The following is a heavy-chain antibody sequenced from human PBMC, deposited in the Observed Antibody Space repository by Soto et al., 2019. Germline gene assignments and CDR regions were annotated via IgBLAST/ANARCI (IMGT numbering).Heavy chain of an antibody. CDR2: ILPLFGAT. D-gene: IGHD1-1*01. CDR1: GGTFSSYA. CDR3: ASADELQLPILDS. V-gene: IGHV1-69*06. J-gene: IGHJ5*01. Sequence: GASVKVSCKASGGTFSSYAINWVRQAPGQGLEWMGAILPLFGATNYPQKFQDRVTVTADKSTTTAYMELTSLRSEDTAMYYCASADELQLPILDSWGQGTLVTVSS.